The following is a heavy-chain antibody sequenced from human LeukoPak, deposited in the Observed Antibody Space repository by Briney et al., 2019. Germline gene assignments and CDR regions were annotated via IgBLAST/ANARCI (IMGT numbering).Heavy chain of an antibody. Sequence: HPGGSLRLSCAASGFSFKNYAMTWVRQAPGKGLEWVSVISGSDTSTYYADSVKGRFTISRDDSKNTLYLQMNSLRAEDTAVYYCAKRWDLDYWGQGTLVTVSS. CDR3: AKRWDLDY. J-gene: IGHJ4*02. CDR1: GFSFKNYA. CDR2: ISGSDTST. V-gene: IGHV3-23*01. D-gene: IGHD1-26*01.